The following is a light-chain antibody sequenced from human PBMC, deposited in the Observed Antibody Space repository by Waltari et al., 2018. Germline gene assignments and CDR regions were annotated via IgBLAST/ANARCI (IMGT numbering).Light chain of an antibody. CDR1: QGISSS. V-gene: IGKV1-9*01. CDR2: AAS. CDR3: QQANSDPLT. J-gene: IGKJ4*01. Sequence: DIQLTQSPSFLSASVGDRVTITCRASQGISSSLAWFQQKPGRAPKLLIYAASTLPGGVPSRFSGSGSRTEFTLTIINLQPEDFATYYCQQANSDPLTFGGGTKVEMK.